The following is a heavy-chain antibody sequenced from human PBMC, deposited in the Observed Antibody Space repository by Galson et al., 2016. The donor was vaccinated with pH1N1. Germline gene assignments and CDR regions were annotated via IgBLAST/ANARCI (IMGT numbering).Heavy chain of an antibody. Sequence: SVNFSFNAFGYIFCGLSLPWVRAAPGPGLGWLGALRLCGVDAPYAPTLPGRVTMTRDTSTSTVYMELNSLRSDDTALYYCATIAYWGQGTLVTVSS. V-gene: IGHV1-46*04. CDR3: ATIAY. CDR2: LRLCGVDA. CDR1: GYIFCGLS. J-gene: IGHJ4*02.